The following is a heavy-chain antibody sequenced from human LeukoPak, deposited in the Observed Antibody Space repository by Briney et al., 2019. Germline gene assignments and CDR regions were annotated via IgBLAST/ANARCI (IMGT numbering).Heavy chain of an antibody. CDR3: AREGYSNSWYDY. CDR2: INSDGSII. Sequence: GGSLRLSCAGSGFTFSRHWMHWVRQTPGKGLVWVSRINSDGSIINYADSVKGRFTISRGNAKNTLYRQMKSLRAEDTAVYFCAREGYSNSWYDYWGQGTLVTVSS. J-gene: IGHJ4*02. V-gene: IGHV3-74*01. D-gene: IGHD6-13*01. CDR1: GFTFSRHW.